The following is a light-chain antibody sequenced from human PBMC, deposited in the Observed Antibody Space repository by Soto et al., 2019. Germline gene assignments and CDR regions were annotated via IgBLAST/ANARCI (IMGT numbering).Light chain of an antibody. CDR3: QQYKTYFRT. V-gene: IGKV1-5*03. J-gene: IGKJ1*01. CDR2: KTS. Sequence: DIQMTQTPSTLSASAGDRVTITCRASQSISPWLAWYQQKPGKAPKVLIYKTSNLESGVPSRFNGSGSGTEFTLTITSLQPDDFATYYCQQYKTYFRTFGQGTKVEV. CDR1: QSISPW.